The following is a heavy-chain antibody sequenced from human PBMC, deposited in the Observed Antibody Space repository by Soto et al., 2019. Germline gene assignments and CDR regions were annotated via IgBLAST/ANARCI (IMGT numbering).Heavy chain of an antibody. V-gene: IGHV4-39*02. D-gene: IGHD3-10*01. CDR1: GGSISSSSYY. Sequence: SETLSLTCTVSGGSISSSSYYWGWIRQPPGKGLEWIGSIYYSGSTYYNPSLKSRVTISVDTSKNQFSLKLSSVTAADTAVYYCARDYGSGSYYHFPDAFDIWGQGTMVTVSS. CDR2: IYYSGST. CDR3: ARDYGSGSYYHFPDAFDI. J-gene: IGHJ3*02.